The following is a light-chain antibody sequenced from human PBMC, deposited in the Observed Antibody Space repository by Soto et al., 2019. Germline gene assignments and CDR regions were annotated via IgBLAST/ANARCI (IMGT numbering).Light chain of an antibody. CDR3: QQYNSYRT. Sequence: DIQMTQSPSTLSASVGDRVAITCRASQSISSRLAWYQQKPGKTPKLLIYDASSLESGVPSRFSGSGSGTEFTLTTSSLQPDDFATSYCQQYNSYRTFGKGTKVEIK. CDR1: QSISSR. V-gene: IGKV1-5*01. CDR2: DAS. J-gene: IGKJ1*01.